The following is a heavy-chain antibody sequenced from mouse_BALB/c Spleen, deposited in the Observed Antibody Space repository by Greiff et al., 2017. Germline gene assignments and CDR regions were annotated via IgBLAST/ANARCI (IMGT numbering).Heavy chain of an antibody. Sequence: EVQLQQSGAELVKPGASVKLSCTASGFNIKDTYMHWVKQRPEQGLEWIGRIDPANGNTKYDPKFQGKATITADTSSNTAYLQLSSLTSEDTAVYYCARPIYYDYDAYYYAMDYWGQGTSVTASS. D-gene: IGHD2-4*01. CDR3: ARPIYYDYDAYYYAMDY. CDR1: GFNIKDTY. CDR2: IDPANGNT. V-gene: IGHV14-3*02. J-gene: IGHJ4*01.